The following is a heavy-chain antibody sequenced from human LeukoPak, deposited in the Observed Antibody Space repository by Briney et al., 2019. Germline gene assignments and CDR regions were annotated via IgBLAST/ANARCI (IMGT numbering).Heavy chain of an antibody. J-gene: IGHJ4*02. CDR2: ISSSSSYI. D-gene: IGHD3-10*01. CDR3: ARTMVRGVSAIDY. Sequence: GGSLRLSCAASGFTFSSYSMNWVRQAPGKGLEWVSSISSSSSYIYYADSVKGRFTIFRDNAKNSLYLQMNSLRAEDTAVYYCARTMVRGVSAIDYWGQGTLVTVSS. CDR1: GFTFSSYS. V-gene: IGHV3-21*04.